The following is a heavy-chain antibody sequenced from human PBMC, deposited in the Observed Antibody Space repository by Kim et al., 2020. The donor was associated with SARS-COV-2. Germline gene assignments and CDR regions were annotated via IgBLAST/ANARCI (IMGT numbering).Heavy chain of an antibody. V-gene: IGHV4-34*01. CDR1: GGSFSGYY. Sequence: SETLSLTCAVYGGSFSGYYWSWIRQPPGKGLEWIGEINHSGSTNYNPSLKSRVTISVDTSKNQFSLKLSSVTAADTAVYYCARGRGGTTGVTLWLGYYY. J-gene: IGHJ6*01. D-gene: IGHD4-17*01. CDR3: ARGRGGTTGVTLWLGYYY. CDR2: INHSGST.